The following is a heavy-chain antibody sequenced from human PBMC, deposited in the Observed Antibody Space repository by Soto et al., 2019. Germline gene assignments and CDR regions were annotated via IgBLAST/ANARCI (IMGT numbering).Heavy chain of an antibody. J-gene: IGHJ4*02. CDR2: ISTSSHHS. CDR3: VPDVVAIAATGY. CDR1: GFSISSYS. V-gene: IGHV3-21*01. D-gene: IGHD2-15*01. Sequence: EVQLAESGGGLVKPGGSLRLSCAASGFSISSYSMNWVRQAPGKGLEWVSSISTSSHHSQYADSVRGRFTISRDNAKNSLYLQMDSLRDEDTAVYHCVPDVVAIAATGYWGQGTRVTVSS.